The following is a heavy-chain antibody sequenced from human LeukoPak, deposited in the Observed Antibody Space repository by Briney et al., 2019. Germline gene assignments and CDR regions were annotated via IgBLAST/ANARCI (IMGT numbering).Heavy chain of an antibody. J-gene: IGHJ4*02. CDR2: INPSGGST. CDR3: ARAKWFGELGIGYYFDY. V-gene: IGHV1-46*01. Sequence: GASVKVSCKASGYTFTSYYMHWVRQAPGQGLEWMGIINPSGGSTSYAQKFQGRVTMTRDTSTSTVYMELSSLRSEDTAVYYCARAKWFGELGIGYYFDYWGQGTLVTVSS. D-gene: IGHD3-10*01. CDR1: GYTFTSYY.